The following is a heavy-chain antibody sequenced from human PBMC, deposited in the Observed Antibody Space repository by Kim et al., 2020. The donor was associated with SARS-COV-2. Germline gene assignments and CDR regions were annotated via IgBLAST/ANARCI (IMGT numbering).Heavy chain of an antibody. CDR3: LGPVAGPGAGFDA. V-gene: IGHV3-74*01. Sequence: GGSLRLSCVTSGFTFTDYWMHWVRQAPGKGLVWVSRISSDGSSTSYADSVKGRFTISRDNAKNILYLQMNSLRAEDTAIYYCLGPVAGPGAGFDAWGQGTLVTVSS. J-gene: IGHJ5*02. CDR1: GFTFTDYW. CDR2: ISSDGSST. D-gene: IGHD6-19*01.